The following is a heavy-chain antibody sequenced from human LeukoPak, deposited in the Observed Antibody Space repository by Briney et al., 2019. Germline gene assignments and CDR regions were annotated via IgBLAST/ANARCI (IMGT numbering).Heavy chain of an antibody. CDR1: GGSISSGSYY. D-gene: IGHD6-19*01. J-gene: IGHJ2*01. Sequence: SQTLSLTCTVSGGSISSGSYYWSWIRQPPGKGLEWIGYIYYSGSTNYNPSLKSRVTISVDTSKNQFSLKLSSVTAADTAVYYCARGRQPAVADYWYFDLWGRGTLVTVSS. CDR2: IYYSGST. CDR3: ARGRQPAVADYWYFDL. V-gene: IGHV4-61*01.